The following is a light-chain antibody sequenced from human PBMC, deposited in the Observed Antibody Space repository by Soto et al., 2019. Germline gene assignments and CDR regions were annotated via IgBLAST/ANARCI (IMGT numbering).Light chain of an antibody. Sequence: EIVLTQSPGTLSLSPGERATLSCRASQSVSSSYLAWYQQKPGQAPRLLIYGASSRATGIPDRFSGSGSGTDFTLTISRLEPEXFAVYYCQQYGSSQSFGQGTKVEIK. CDR1: QSVSSSY. J-gene: IGKJ1*01. V-gene: IGKV3-20*01. CDR3: QQYGSSQS. CDR2: GAS.